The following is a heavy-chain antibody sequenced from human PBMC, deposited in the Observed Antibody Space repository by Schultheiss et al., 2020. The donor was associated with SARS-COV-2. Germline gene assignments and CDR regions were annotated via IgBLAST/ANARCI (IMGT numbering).Heavy chain of an antibody. Sequence: GGSLRLSCTVSGGSISSSNWWSWVRQPPGKGLEWVAVIWYDGSNKYYADSVKGRFTISRDNSKNTLYLQMNSLRAEDTAVYYCARDIVGACDYWGQGTLVTVSS. D-gene: IGHD1-26*01. J-gene: IGHJ4*02. CDR2: IWYDGSNK. CDR1: GGSISSSNW. V-gene: IGHV3-33*08. CDR3: ARDIVGACDY.